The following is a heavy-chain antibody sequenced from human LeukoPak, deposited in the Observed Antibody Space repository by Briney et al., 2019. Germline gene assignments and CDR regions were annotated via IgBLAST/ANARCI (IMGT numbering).Heavy chain of an antibody. V-gene: IGHV1-2*02. D-gene: IGHD2-2*01. CDR1: GYTFTSYY. CDR3: ARSHGYCSSTSCHHFDY. Sequence: ASVKVSCKASGYTFTSYYMHWVRQAPGQGLEWMGIINPNSGGTNYAQKFQGRVTMTRDTSISTAYMELSRLRSDDTAVYYCARSHGYCSSTSCHHFDYWGQGTLVTVSS. J-gene: IGHJ4*02. CDR2: INPNSGGT.